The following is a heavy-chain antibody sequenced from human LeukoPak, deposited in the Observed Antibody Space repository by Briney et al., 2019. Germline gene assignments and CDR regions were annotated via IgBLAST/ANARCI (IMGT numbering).Heavy chain of an antibody. V-gene: IGHV4-59*08. D-gene: IGHD5-24*01. J-gene: IGHJ4*02. CDR1: GGSISSYY. CDR2: IYYSGST. CDR3: ARSGDGESNFDY. Sequence: PSETLSLTCTVSGGSISSYYWSWIRQPPGKGLEWIGYIYYSGSTNYNPSLKSRVTISVDTSKNQFSLKLSSVTAADTAVYYCARSGDGESNFDYWSQGTLVTVSS.